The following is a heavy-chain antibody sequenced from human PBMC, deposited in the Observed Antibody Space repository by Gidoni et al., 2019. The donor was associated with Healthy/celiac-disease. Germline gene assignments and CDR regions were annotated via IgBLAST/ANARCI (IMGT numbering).Heavy chain of an antibody. V-gene: IGHV3-49*02. Sequence: VGFIRSKAYGGTTEYAASVKGRFTISRDDSKSIAYLQMNSLKTEDTAVYYCTRVFGRPWFGELLFESDYWGQGTLVTVSS. CDR3: TRVFGRPWFGELLFESDY. J-gene: IGHJ4*02. D-gene: IGHD3-10*01. CDR2: IRSKAYGGTT.